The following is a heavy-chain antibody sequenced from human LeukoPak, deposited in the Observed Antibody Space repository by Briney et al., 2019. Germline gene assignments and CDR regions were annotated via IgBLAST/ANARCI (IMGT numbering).Heavy chain of an antibody. Sequence: GGSLRLSCAASGFTFSSYEMNWVRQAPGKGLEWVSYISSSGSTTYYADSVKGRFTISRDNAKKSLYLRMNSLRAEDTAVYYCARGRDGDYVPLDYWGQGTLVTVSS. J-gene: IGHJ4*02. CDR1: GFTFSSYE. CDR3: ARGRDGDYVPLDY. V-gene: IGHV3-48*03. CDR2: ISSSGSTT. D-gene: IGHD4-17*01.